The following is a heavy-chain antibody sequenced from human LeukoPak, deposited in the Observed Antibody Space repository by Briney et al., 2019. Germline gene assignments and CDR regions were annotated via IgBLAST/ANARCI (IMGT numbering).Heavy chain of an antibody. Sequence: SETLSLTCTVSGDSIGSYFWSWIRQSPGKGLEWIGHIYHSGSTNYNPSLKSRVSISVDTSKNQFSLKLTSVTSADTAVYYCARDGPAYTSRWYDYYYGLDVWGQGTTVTVSS. CDR3: ARDGPAYTSRWYDYYYGLDV. CDR2: IYHSGST. V-gene: IGHV4-59*01. J-gene: IGHJ6*02. CDR1: GDSIGSYF. D-gene: IGHD2-2*01.